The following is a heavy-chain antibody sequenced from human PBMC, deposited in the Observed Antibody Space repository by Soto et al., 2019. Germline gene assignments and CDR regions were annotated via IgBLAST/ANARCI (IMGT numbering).Heavy chain of an antibody. D-gene: IGHD3-10*01. Sequence: GGSLRLSCAASGLTVSSYAMSWVRQAPGNGLEWVSAISGSGGSTYYADSVKGRFTISRDNSKNTLYLQMNSLRAEDTAVYYCAKDYGSGSYYNEYFQHWGQGTLVTVSS. V-gene: IGHV3-23*01. CDR3: AKDYGSGSYYNEYFQH. CDR1: GLTVSSYA. J-gene: IGHJ1*01. CDR2: ISGSGGST.